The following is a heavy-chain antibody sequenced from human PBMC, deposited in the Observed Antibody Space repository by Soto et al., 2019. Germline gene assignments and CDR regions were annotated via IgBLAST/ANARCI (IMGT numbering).Heavy chain of an antibody. J-gene: IGHJ6*02. Sequence: QVQLVQSGAEVKKPGSSVKVSCKASGGSLSNYGISWVRQAPGQGLEWMGAIIPVFGTPNSAQKFQDRVTISADESTTTVYMEVRSLTSDDTAVYYCARGDVTKTVVTTYYAMDVRGQGNTVTASS. CDR3: ARGDVTKTVVTTYYAMDV. CDR1: GGSLSNYG. V-gene: IGHV1-69*12. CDR2: IIPVFGTP. D-gene: IGHD4-17*01.